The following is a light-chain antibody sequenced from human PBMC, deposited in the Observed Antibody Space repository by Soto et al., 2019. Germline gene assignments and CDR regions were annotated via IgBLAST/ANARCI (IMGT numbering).Light chain of an antibody. CDR3: QQYNSYPLT. J-gene: IGKJ4*01. Sequence: DIQMTQSPSSLFASVGDRVTITCRASQAIGSWLAWYQQKPGKAPTSLIYDASNLQTEVPSRFSGSGSGTDFTLTISGLQPEDSSTYYCQQYNSYPLTFGGGTMVEIK. CDR1: QAIGSW. CDR2: DAS. V-gene: IGKV1D-16*01.